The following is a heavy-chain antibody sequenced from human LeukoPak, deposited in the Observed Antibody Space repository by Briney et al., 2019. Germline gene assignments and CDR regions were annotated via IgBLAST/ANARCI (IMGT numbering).Heavy chain of an antibody. J-gene: IGHJ6*02. CDR1: GYTFTSYA. Sequence: ASVKVSCQASGYTFTSYAMHWVRQAPGQRLEWMGWINAGNGNTKYSQKFQGRVTITRDTSASTAYMELSSLRSEDTAVYYCARDDLGYYYYYGMDVWGQGTTVTVSS. V-gene: IGHV1-3*01. CDR3: ARDDLGYYYYYGMDV. CDR2: INAGNGNT.